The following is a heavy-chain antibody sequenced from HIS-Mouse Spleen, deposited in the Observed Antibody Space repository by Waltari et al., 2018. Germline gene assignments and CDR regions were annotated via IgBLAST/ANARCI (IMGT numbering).Heavy chain of an antibody. D-gene: IGHD4-17*01. Sequence: QLQLQESGPGLVKPSETLSLTCTVSGGSISSSSYYWGWIRQPPGKGLEWIGSIYYSGGTYYNPSLKSRVTMSVDTSKNQCSLELSCVTAADTAVYYCAYGDYFDYWGQGTLVTVSS. CDR2: IYYSGGT. CDR3: AYGDYFDY. CDR1: GGSISSSSYY. V-gene: IGHV4-39*01. J-gene: IGHJ4*02.